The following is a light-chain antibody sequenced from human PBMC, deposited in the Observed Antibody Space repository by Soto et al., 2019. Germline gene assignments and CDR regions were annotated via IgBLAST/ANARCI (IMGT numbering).Light chain of an antibody. J-gene: IGKJ2*01. CDR1: QSVSSSY. CDR2: GAS. CDR3: QQYGSSSYT. V-gene: IGKV3-20*01. Sequence: EIVLTQSPGTLSLSPGERATLSCRASQSVSSSYLAWYQQKPGQAPRLLIYGASNRATGITDRFSGTGSGTEFPFTISIPLPEHFAVYYCQQYGSSSYTFGQGTKLEIK.